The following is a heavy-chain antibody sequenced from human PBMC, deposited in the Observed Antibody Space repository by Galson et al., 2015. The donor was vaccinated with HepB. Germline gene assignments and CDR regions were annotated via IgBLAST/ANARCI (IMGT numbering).Heavy chain of an antibody. CDR1: GSTFTSYG. D-gene: IGHD2/OR15-2a*01. J-gene: IGHJ6*02. V-gene: IGHV1-18*01. CDR2: ISAYNGNT. Sequence: SVTVSCKASGSTFTSYGISWVRQAPGQGLEWMGWISAYNGNTNYAQKLQGRVTMTTDTSTSTAYMELRSLRSDDTAVYYCATFSEAYGMDVWGQGTTVTVSS. CDR3: ATFSEAYGMDV.